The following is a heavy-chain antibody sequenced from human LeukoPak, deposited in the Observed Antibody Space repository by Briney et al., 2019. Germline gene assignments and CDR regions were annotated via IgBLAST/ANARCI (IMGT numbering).Heavy chain of an antibody. CDR3: ARLAGTAARPFDY. Sequence: SETLSLTCSVSGGSITSSSYYWGWIRQPPEKGLEWIGSIYYSGSTYYNPSLKSRVTISVDTSKNQFSLKLSSVTAADTAVYYCARLAGTAARPFDYWGQGTLVTVSS. V-gene: IGHV4-39*01. CDR2: IYYSGST. CDR1: GGSITSSSYY. J-gene: IGHJ4*02. D-gene: IGHD6-6*01.